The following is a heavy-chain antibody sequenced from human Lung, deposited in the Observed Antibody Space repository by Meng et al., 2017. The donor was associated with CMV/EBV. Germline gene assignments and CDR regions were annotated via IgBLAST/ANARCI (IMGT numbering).Heavy chain of an antibody. J-gene: IGHJ4*02. D-gene: IGHD2/OR15-2a*01. CDR2: INHSGST. CDR3: ARGFLSFVRVFDY. CDR1: GGSFSGYY. Sequence: QLQQWGAGLLKPSETLSLTCAVYGGSFSGYYWSWIRQPPGKGLEWIGEINHSGSTNYNPSLKSRVTISVDTSKNQFSLKLSSVTAADTAVYYCARGFLSFVRVFDYWGQGTLVTVSS. V-gene: IGHV4-34*01.